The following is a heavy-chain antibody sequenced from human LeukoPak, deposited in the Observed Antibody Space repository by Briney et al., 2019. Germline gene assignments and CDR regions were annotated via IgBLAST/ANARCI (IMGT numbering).Heavy chain of an antibody. CDR1: GFTFSSYA. J-gene: IGHJ4*02. V-gene: IGHV3-23*01. D-gene: IGHD1-26*01. CDR3: ARLRYCSSSGCISGSYAFDY. CDR2: IVGSGGGT. Sequence: GGSLRLSCAASGFTFSSYAMTWVRQAPGKGLEWVSSIVGSGGGTYYAASVKGRFTISRDNSKNTLYLQINSLSAEDTAVYYCARLRYCSSSGCISGSYAFDYWGQGTLVTVSS.